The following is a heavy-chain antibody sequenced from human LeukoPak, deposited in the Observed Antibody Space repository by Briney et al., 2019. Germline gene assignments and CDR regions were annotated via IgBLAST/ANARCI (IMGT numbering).Heavy chain of an antibody. D-gene: IGHD3-10*01. V-gene: IGHV3-23*01. J-gene: IGHJ6*03. Sequence: PGGSLRLSCAASGFTFSSYGMSWVRQAPGKGQEWVSALSDSGGSTFYADSVKGRFTISRDNSKNTLYLQLNRLRAEDTAVYYCAKGGAVSSKSITMIRGTRRYYYYMDVWGKGTTVTISS. CDR2: LSDSGGST. CDR3: AKGGAVSSKSITMIRGTRRYYYYMDV. CDR1: GFTFSSYG.